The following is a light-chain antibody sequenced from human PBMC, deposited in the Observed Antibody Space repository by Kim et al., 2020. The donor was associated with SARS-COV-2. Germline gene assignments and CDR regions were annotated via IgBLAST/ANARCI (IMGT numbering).Light chain of an antibody. CDR1: TSDVGGYDY. J-gene: IGLJ1*01. CDR3: GSYTSSTTPYV. Sequence: QSALTQPASVSGSPGQSITISCTGTTSDVGGYDYVCWYQQHPGKAPKVMIYNVSQRPSGVSNRFSGSKSGNTASLTISGLQAEDEADYYCGSYTSSTTPYVFGTGTKVTVL. V-gene: IGLV2-14*01. CDR2: NVS.